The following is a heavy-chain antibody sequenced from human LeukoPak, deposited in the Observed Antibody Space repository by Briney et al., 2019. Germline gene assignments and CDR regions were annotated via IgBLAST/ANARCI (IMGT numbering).Heavy chain of an antibody. Sequence: PGGSLRLSCVASGFSLSNYVMSWVRQAPGQGLEWVSAISYSGSITYYADSVKGRFTISRDNSKNTLYLQMHGRRAEDTAVYYCAKSAGSYYFDYWGKGTLVTVSS. CDR1: GFSLSNYV. CDR3: AKSAGSYYFDY. D-gene: IGHD3-10*01. V-gene: IGHV3-23*01. CDR2: ISYSGSIT. J-gene: IGHJ4*02.